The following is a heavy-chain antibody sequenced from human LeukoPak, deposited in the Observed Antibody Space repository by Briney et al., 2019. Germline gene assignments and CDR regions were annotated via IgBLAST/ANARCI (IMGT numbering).Heavy chain of an antibody. D-gene: IGHD1-1*01. J-gene: IGHJ3*02. CDR1: GYSFTNYW. CDR2: IYPGDSDT. Sequence: GESLKISYKGSGYSFTNYWVGWVRQMPGKGLEWMGIIYPGDSDTRNSPSFQGLVTISADKSINTAYLQWSSLKASDTAMYYCARQYGNAFDIWGQGTMVTVSS. V-gene: IGHV5-51*01. CDR3: ARQYGNAFDI.